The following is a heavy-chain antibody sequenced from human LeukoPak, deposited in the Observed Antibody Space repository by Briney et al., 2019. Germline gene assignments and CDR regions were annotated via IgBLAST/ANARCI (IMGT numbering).Heavy chain of an antibody. Sequence: ASVKVSCKASGYTLTGYYMHWVRQAPGQGLERMGWINPNSGDTNYAQKFQGRVTLTMDTSISTPYMELSGLTSDDTAVYYCARGVKYSPSYMDVWGKGTTVTVSS. CDR3: ARGVKYSPSYMDV. CDR2: INPNSGDT. CDR1: GYTLTGYY. J-gene: IGHJ6*03. D-gene: IGHD5-12*01. V-gene: IGHV1-2*02.